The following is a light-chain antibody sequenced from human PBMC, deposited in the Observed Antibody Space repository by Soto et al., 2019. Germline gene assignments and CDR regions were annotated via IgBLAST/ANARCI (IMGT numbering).Light chain of an antibody. CDR1: QGISHF. V-gene: IGKV1-27*01. Sequence: DIQMTQSPSSLSASVGDRVTITCRASQGISHFLAWYQQKPGKVPKLLIYAASILKSGVPPRFSGSGSGTDFTLTISSLQPEDVATYYCQKYNTVPRTFGQGTKVEI. CDR2: AAS. J-gene: IGKJ1*01. CDR3: QKYNTVPRT.